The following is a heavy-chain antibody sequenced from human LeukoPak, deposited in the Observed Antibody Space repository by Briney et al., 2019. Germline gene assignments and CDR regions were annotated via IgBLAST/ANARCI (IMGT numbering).Heavy chain of an antibody. Sequence: SETLSLTCTVSGGSISSGSYYWSWIRQPAGKGLEWIGRIYTSGSTNYNPSLKSRVTISVDTSKNQFSLKLSSVTAADTAVYYCARDPVDYCMDVWGKGTTVTVSS. CDR1: GGSISSGSYY. CDR2: IYTSGST. CDR3: ARDPVDYCMDV. D-gene: IGHD2-15*01. J-gene: IGHJ6*03. V-gene: IGHV4-61*02.